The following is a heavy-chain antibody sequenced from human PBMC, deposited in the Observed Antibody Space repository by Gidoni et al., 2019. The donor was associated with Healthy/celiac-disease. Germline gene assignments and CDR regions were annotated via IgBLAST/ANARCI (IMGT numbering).Heavy chain of an antibody. D-gene: IGHD3-22*01. CDR1: GYTFTSYD. CDR3: ARGHDYYDSSGLLEWFDP. Sequence: QVQLVQSGAEVKKPGASVKVSCKASGYTFTSYDINWVRQATGQGLEWMGWMNPNRGNTGYAQKFQGRVTMTRNTSISTAYMGLSSLRSEDTAVYYCARGHDYYDSSGLLEWFDPWGQGTLVTVSS. V-gene: IGHV1-8*01. J-gene: IGHJ5*02. CDR2: MNPNRGNT.